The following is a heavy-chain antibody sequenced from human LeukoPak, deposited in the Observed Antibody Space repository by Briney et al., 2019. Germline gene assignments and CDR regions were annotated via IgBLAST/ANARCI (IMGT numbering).Heavy chain of an antibody. J-gene: IGHJ4*02. CDR1: GFTFDDYA. CDR2: ICWNSGSI. CDR3: AIVYGDYDYFDY. Sequence: GGSLRPSCAASGFTFDDYAMHWVRQAPGEGLEWVSGICWNSGSIVYADSVKGRFTISRDNAKNSLYLQMNSLRAEDTALYYCAIVYGDYDYFDYWGQGTLVTVSS. V-gene: IGHV3-9*01. D-gene: IGHD4-17*01.